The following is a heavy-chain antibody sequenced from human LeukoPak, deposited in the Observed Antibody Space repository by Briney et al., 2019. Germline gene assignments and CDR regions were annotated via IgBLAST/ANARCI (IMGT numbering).Heavy chain of an antibody. CDR1: GFTFGDYA. Sequence: PGRSLRLSCTASGFTFGDYAMSWVRQAPGKGLEWVGFIRSKAYGGTTEYAASVKGRFTISRDDSKSIAYLQMNSLKAEDTAVYYCTRDRGYSGYDSGTEFDYWGQGTLVTVSS. CDR3: TRDRGYSGYDSGTEFDY. CDR2: IRSKAYGGTT. J-gene: IGHJ4*02. D-gene: IGHD5-12*01. V-gene: IGHV3-49*04.